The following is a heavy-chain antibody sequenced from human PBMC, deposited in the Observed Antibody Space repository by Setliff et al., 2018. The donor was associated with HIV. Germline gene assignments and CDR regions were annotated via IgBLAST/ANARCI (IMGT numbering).Heavy chain of an antibody. D-gene: IGHD3-10*01. CDR2: IRSKAYGGTT. J-gene: IGHJ4*02. CDR1: GFTFGDYA. Sequence: PGESLKISCTASGFTFGDYAMSWVRQAPGKGLEWVGFIRSKAYGGTTEYAASVKGRFTISRDGSKSIAYLQMNSLKTEDTAVYYCAKTPLALVRGAQPYFDYWGQGTLVTVSS. V-gene: IGHV3-49*04. CDR3: AKTPLALVRGAQPYFDY.